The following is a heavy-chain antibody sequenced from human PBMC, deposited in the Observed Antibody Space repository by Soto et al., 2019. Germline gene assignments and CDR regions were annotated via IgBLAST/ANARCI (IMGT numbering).Heavy chain of an antibody. CDR2: ISGSGGST. CDR3: ARRGIGAYFDY. D-gene: IGHD3-16*01. J-gene: IGHJ4*02. CDR1: GFTFAGYA. V-gene: IGHV3-23*01. Sequence: EVQLLESGGGLVQPGGSLRPSFAASGFTFAGYAMSWVRQAPGKGLEWVSAISGSGGSTYYADSVKGRFTFSRDNSKNTLSLQMNSLRAEDTAVYYCARRGIGAYFDYWGQGTLVTVSS.